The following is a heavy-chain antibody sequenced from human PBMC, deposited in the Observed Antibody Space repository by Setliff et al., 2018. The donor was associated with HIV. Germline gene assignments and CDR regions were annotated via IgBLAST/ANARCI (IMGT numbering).Heavy chain of an antibody. CDR1: GFTFSTYA. J-gene: IGHJ3*02. CDR3: VKGGMTNAAFNI. D-gene: IGHD3-16*01. Sequence: PGGSLRLSCAAPGFTFSTYAMTWVRQAPGKGLEWVSSISSSGGTTYFAGNVKGRFTISRDNSKNTLYLQMNSLRLEDTALYYCVKGGMTNAAFNIWGPGTMVTVSS. V-gene: IGHV3-23*01. CDR2: ISSSGGTT.